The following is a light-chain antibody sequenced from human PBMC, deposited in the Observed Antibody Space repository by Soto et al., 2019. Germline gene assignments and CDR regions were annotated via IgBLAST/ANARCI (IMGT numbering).Light chain of an antibody. J-gene: IGKJ2*01. CDR1: QSIISNF. CDR2: DAS. CDR3: QQTFHSPRT. Sequence: EIVLTQSPGTLSLSPGETASLSCRASQSIISNFLAWYQQKRGQPPRLLIYDASKRATGIPARFSGSGSGTAFTLTISRVEPEDSEVYYCQQTFHSPRTFGQGTRLEIK. V-gene: IGKV3-20*01.